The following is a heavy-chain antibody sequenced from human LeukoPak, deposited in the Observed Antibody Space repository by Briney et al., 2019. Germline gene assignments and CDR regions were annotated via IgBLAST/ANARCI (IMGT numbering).Heavy chain of an antibody. D-gene: IGHD3-10*01. Sequence: VSGPTLVKPTQTLTLTCTFSGFSLTTSAVGVGWIHQPPGKALEWVALIYGHDDKRYNPSLKSRLTITKHTSKNQVVLTMTNMDPVDTATYYCAHSALGYYGSGSYFAGFGYWGQGTLVTVSS. CDR1: GFSLTTSAVG. V-gene: IGHV2-5*01. J-gene: IGHJ4*02. CDR3: AHSALGYYGSGSYFAGFGY. CDR2: IYGHDDK.